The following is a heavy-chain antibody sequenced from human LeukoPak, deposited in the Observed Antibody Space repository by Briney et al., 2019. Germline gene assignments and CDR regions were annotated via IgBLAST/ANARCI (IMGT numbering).Heavy chain of an antibody. CDR1: GGTFSSYA. J-gene: IGHJ4*02. D-gene: IGHD3-22*01. Sequence: ASVKVSCKASGGTFSSYAISWVRQAPGQGLEWMGRIIPILGIADYAQKFQGRVTMTRDTSISTAYMELSRLRSDDTAVYYCARGPPNYYDSSGYYSYWGQGTLVTVSS. CDR2: IIPILGIA. CDR3: ARGPPNYYDSSGYYSY. V-gene: IGHV1-69*04.